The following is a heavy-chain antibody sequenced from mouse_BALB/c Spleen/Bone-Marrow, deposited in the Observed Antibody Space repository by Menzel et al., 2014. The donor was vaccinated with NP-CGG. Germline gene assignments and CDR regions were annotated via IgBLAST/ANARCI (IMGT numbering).Heavy chain of an antibody. CDR3: ARGGDNYAWFPY. J-gene: IGHJ3*01. V-gene: IGHV1-69*02. CDR2: IDPSDSYT. Sequence: VQLQQSGAEFVKPGASVKLSCKASGYTFTTYWMHWVKQRPGQGLEWIGQIDPSDSYTNYSQKFKGKATLTVDKSSSTAYMQLSSLSSEDSAVYYCARGGDNYAWFPYWAKGLWSLSLQ. D-gene: IGHD1-3*01. CDR1: GYTFTTYW.